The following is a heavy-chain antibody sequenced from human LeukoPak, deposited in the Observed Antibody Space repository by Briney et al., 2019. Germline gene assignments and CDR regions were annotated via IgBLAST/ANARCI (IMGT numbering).Heavy chain of an antibody. Sequence: LETQSLTCTVSGGSISSYYWSWIRQPAGKGLEWVGRIYTSGSSNYNPSLKSRVTMSVDTSKNQFSLKLSSVTAADTAVYYCARVSGSYTDYWGQGTVVTVSS. CDR3: ARVSGSYTDY. CDR1: GGSISSYY. J-gene: IGHJ4*02. V-gene: IGHV4-4*07. CDR2: IYTSGSS. D-gene: IGHD1-26*01.